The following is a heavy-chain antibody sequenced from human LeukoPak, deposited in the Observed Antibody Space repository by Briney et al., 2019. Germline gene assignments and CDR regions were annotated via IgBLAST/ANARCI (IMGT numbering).Heavy chain of an antibody. CDR2: VGGTDGRT. V-gene: IGHV3-23*01. CDR1: GFTFSTYN. Sequence: GGSLRLSCAASGFTFSTYNMNWVRQAPGKGLEWVSTVGGTDGRTYYAAFVKGRFTIYRDNSKNTLYLQMNSLRAEDTAVYYCAKDGSYYFDYWGQGTLVTVSS. CDR3: AKDGSYYFDY. J-gene: IGHJ4*02.